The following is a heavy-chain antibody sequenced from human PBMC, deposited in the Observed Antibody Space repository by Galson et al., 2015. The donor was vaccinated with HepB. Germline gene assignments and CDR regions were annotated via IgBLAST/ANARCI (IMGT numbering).Heavy chain of an antibody. V-gene: IGHV3-15*01. CDR2: IKSKTDGGTT. CDR1: GFSFADAW. D-gene: IGHD1-26*01. CDR3: VAIPRGYKWEA. Sequence: SLRLSCAASGFSFADAWMTWVRQAPGKGLEWVGRIKSKTDGGTTDYAAPLKGRFTISRDDSKATLYLRVNSLKTEDTAVYYCVAIPRGYKWEAWGQGTLVTVSS. J-gene: IGHJ5*02.